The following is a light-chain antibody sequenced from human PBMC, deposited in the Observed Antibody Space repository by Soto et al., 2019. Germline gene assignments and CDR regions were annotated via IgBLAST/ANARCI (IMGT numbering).Light chain of an antibody. Sequence: EIVLTQSPATLSLFPGERATLSCRASQSAGGSLAWYQQKPGQAPRLLLYDTSSRATGIPARFSGSWSGTDFTLTISSLEPEDFAVYYGQQRSNWITFGKGTRLE. CDR2: DTS. CDR3: QQRSNWIT. CDR1: QSAGGS. J-gene: IGKJ5*01. V-gene: IGKV3-11*01.